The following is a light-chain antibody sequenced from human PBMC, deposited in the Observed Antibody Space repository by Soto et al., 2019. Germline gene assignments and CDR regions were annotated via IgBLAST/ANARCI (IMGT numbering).Light chain of an antibody. CDR3: SSYTSSTTVV. Sequence: QSVLTQPASVSGSPGQSITFSCTGTSSDVGGYNYVSWYQQHPGKAPKLIIYEVSKRPSGASNRFSGSKSGNTASLTISGLQADDEAEYYCSSYTSSTTVVFGGGTKLTVL. J-gene: IGLJ2*01. CDR1: SSDVGGYNY. CDR2: EVS. V-gene: IGLV2-14*01.